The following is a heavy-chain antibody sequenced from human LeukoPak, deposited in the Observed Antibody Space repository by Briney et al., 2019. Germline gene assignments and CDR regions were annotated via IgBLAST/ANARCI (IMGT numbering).Heavy chain of an antibody. Sequence: ASVKVSCKVSGYTLTELSMHWVRQAPGKGLEGMGGFDPEDGEPIYAQKFQGRVTMTEDTSTDTAYMEVSSLRSEDTAVYYCARLAMAVTYYYDSSGYLSTDYWGQGTLVSVSS. CDR1: GYTLTELS. CDR3: ARLAMAVTYYYDSSGYLSTDY. J-gene: IGHJ4*02. V-gene: IGHV1-24*01. D-gene: IGHD3-22*01. CDR2: FDPEDGEP.